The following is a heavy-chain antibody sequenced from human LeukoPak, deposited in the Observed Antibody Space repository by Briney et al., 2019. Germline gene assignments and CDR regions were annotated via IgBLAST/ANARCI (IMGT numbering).Heavy chain of an antibody. CDR1: GFTFSSYA. V-gene: IGHV3-23*01. CDR2: IIGGGIDT. CDR3: AKGAVLSGGGLDY. Sequence: GGSLRLSCAASGFTFSSYAMNWVRQAPGKRLEWVSSIIGGGIDTYYADSVKGRFTISRDNSKNTLYLQMNSLRAEDTAVYYCAKGAVLSGGGLDYWGQGTLVTVSS. D-gene: IGHD3-16*01. J-gene: IGHJ4*02.